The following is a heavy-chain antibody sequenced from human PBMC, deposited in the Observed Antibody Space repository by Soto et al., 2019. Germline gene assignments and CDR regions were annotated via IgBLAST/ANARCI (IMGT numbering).Heavy chain of an antibody. J-gene: IGHJ3*02. V-gene: IGHV1-69*13. D-gene: IGHD3-10*01. CDR3: ARVLPGPFREIGAFDI. CDR1: GGTFSSYA. CDR2: IIPIFGTA. Sequence: SVKVSCKASGGTFSSYAISWVRQAPGQGLEWMGGIIPIFGTANYAQKFQGRVTITADESTSTAYMELSSLRSEDTAVYYCARVLPGPFREIGAFDIWGQGTMVTVSS.